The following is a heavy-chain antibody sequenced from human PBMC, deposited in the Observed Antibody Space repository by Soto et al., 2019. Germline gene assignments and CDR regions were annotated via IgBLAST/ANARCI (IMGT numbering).Heavy chain of an antibody. CDR3: AIYSSSWLERLFDY. D-gene: IGHD6-13*01. Sequence: TLSLTCTVSCCSISSGDYYWSWMRQPPGKGLEWIGYIYYSGSTYYNPSLKSRVTISVDTSKNQFSLKLSSVTAADTAVYYCAIYSSSWLERLFDYWGQGTLVTVSS. CDR1: CCSISSGDYY. CDR2: IYYSGST. V-gene: IGHV4-30-4*01. J-gene: IGHJ4*02.